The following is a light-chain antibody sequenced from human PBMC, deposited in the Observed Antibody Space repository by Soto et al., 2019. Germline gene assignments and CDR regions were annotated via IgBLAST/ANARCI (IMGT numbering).Light chain of an antibody. CDR3: ISYTTTGALV. CDR1: IYDVGAYHY. J-gene: IGLJ2*01. Sequence: QSALTQPASVSGSPGQSITISCTGTIYDVGAYHYVSWYQQFPGKAPKLILYEVSNRPSGISNRFSGFRSGSTASLTVSGLQPEDDAHYYCISYTTTGALVFGGGTKVTGL. CDR2: EVS. V-gene: IGLV2-14*01.